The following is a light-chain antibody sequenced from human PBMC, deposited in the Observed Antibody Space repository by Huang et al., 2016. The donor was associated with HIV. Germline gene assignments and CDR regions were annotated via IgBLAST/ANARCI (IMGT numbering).Light chain of an antibody. V-gene: IGKV1-5*03. J-gene: IGKJ1*01. CDR1: QSISSW. Sequence: DIQMTQSPSTLSASLGDRVTITCRASQSISSWLAWYQQKRGKAPKLLIYEASSIESGVPSRFSGSGSGTEFTLTISSLQPDDFATYYCQQYNSYSWTFGQGPEVEIK. CDR2: EAS. CDR3: QQYNSYSWT.